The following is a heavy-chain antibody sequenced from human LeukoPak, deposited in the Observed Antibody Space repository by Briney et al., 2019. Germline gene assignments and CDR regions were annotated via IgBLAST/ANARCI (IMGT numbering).Heavy chain of an antibody. CDR1: GFTFSSYA. D-gene: IGHD3-3*01. Sequence: GGSPRLSCAASGFTFSSYAMSWVRQTRGKGLEWVSSISGSGGSTNYADSVTGRFTISRGNSNNTLYLQMNSLRADDTAVYYCAKDGLRFLEWYLGYFDLWGRGTLVTVSS. V-gene: IGHV3-23*01. CDR3: AKDGLRFLEWYLGYFDL. J-gene: IGHJ2*01. CDR2: ISGSGGST.